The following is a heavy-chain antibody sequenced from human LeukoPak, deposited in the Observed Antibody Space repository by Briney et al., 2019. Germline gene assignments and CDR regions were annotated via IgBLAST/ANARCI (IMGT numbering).Heavy chain of an antibody. Sequence: GGSLRLSCAASGFTFSSYSMNWVRQAPGKGLEWVSSISSSSSYIYYADSVKGRFTISRDNAKNSLYLQMNSLRAEDTAVYYCAREARARLPAASDWCAFDIWGQGTMVTVSS. V-gene: IGHV3-21*01. D-gene: IGHD2-2*01. J-gene: IGHJ3*02. CDR1: GFTFSSYS. CDR2: ISSSSSYI. CDR3: AREARARLPAASDWCAFDI.